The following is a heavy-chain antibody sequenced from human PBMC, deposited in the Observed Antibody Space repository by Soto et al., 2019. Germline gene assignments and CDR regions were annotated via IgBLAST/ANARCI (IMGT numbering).Heavy chain of an antibody. CDR2: IYYSGST. CDR1: GGSISSGDYY. D-gene: IGHD6-13*01. Sequence: SETLSLTCTVSGGSISSGDYYWSWIRQPPGKGLEWIGYIYYSGSTYYSPSLKSRVTISVDTSKNQFSLKLSSVTAADTAVYYCARGAGVAAAGTTNWFDPWGQGTLVTVSS. V-gene: IGHV4-30-4*01. CDR3: ARGAGVAAAGTTNWFDP. J-gene: IGHJ5*02.